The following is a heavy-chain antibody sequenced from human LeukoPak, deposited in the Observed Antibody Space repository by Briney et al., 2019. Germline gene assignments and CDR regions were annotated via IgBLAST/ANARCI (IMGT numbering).Heavy chain of an antibody. J-gene: IGHJ4*02. D-gene: IGHD5-12*01. V-gene: IGHV5-51*01. Sequence: GESLKISCKASGYSFITYWIGWVRQMPGKGLEWMGIIYPGDSDTRHSPSFQGQATMSVDRSTSTAYLQWSSLKASDTAIYYCARRVYSDGYDYWGQGTLVTVSS. CDR3: ARRVYSDGYDY. CDR1: GYSFITYW. CDR2: IYPGDSDT.